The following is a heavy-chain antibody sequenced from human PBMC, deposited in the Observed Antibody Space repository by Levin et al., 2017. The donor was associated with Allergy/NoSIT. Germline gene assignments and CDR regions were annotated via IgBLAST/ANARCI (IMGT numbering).Heavy chain of an antibody. CDR1: GFTFTTYV. CDR3: AKRGYCTGGTCYHHFDY. V-gene: IGHV3-23*01. J-gene: IGHJ4*02. D-gene: IGHD2-15*01. CDR2: ITASGGIT. Sequence: GESLKISCAASGFTFTTYVMSWVRRAPGKGLEWVSSITASGGITYYADSVKGRFTISRDSSKNTLYLQMNSLKAEDTAVYYCAKRGYCTGGTCYHHFDYWGQGTLVTVSS.